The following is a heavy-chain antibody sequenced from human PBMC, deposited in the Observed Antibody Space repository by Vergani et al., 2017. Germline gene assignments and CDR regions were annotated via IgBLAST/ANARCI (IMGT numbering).Heavy chain of an antibody. CDR2: IKPVDSDT. CDR3: ARHTTNTDS. CDR1: EYSFGNNW. Sequence: EVELVQSGPEMRKPGESLKISCKGSEYSFGNNWFAWVRQMPGKGLEWMGIIKPVDSDTSTSPSFQGQVTLSADNSISTAFLQWDSLKPTDIALYYCARHTTNTDSGGQGTLVTVSS. V-gene: IGHV5-51*01. J-gene: IGHJ4*02. D-gene: IGHD1-1*01.